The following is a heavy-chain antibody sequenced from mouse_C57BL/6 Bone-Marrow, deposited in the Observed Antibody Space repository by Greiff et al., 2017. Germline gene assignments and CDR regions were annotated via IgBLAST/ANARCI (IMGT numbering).Heavy chain of an antibody. V-gene: IGHV5-6*01. J-gene: IGHJ3*01. CDR2: ISSGGSYT. Sequence: EVHLVESGGDLVKPGGSLKLSCAASGFTFSSYGMSWVRQTPDQSLEWVATISSGGSYTYYPDSVKGRFTISRDNAKNTLYLQMSSLKSEDTAMYYCARLRLVAYWSQGTLVTVSA. CDR3: ARLRLVAY. D-gene: IGHD1-1*01. CDR1: GFTFSSYG.